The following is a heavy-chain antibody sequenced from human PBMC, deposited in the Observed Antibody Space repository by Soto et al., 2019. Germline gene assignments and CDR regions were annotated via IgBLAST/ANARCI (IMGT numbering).Heavy chain of an antibody. Sequence: GGSLRLSCEASGFTFSRVSMNWVPQVPGKGLEWVASISSASSETWYADSVKGRLIISRDNAQNSLFLQMNTLRPEDSAIYYCARVAYWGPGTQVTVSS. V-gene: IGHV3-21*01. CDR1: GFTFSRVS. CDR3: ARVAY. J-gene: IGHJ4*02. CDR2: ISSASSET.